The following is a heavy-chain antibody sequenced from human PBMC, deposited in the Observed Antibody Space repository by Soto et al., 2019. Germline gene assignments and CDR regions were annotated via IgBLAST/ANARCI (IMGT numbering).Heavy chain of an antibody. Sequence: GGSLRLSCAASGFTFSSYGMHWVRQAPGKGLEWVAVIWYDGSNKYYADSVKGRFTISRDNSKNTLYLQMNSLRAEDTAVYYCAKDYYDSSGDYDAMFFDIWGQGTMVTVSS. D-gene: IGHD3-22*01. V-gene: IGHV3-33*06. CDR1: GFTFSSYG. J-gene: IGHJ3*02. CDR3: AKDYYDSSGDYDAMFFDI. CDR2: IWYDGSNK.